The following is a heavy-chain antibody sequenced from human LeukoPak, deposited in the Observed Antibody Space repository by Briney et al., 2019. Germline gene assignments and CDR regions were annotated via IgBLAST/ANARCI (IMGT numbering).Heavy chain of an antibody. D-gene: IGHD3-10*01. CDR2: IKQDGSDK. CDR3: ATPLNYYGSGSYLYYFDS. Sequence: GGSLRLSCAVSGFTFSTYWMSWVRQAPGKGLEWVANIKQDGSDKYYVDSVKGRFTISRDNAKNSLYLEMNSLRSEDTSVYYCATPLNYYGSGSYLYYFDSWGQGTLVTVSS. J-gene: IGHJ4*02. V-gene: IGHV3-7*03. CDR1: GFTFSTYW.